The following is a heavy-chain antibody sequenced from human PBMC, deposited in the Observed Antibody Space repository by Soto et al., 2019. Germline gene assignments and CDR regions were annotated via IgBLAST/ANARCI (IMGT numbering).Heavy chain of an antibody. CDR3: ASGLSGDKVDQ. J-gene: IGHJ4*02. Sequence: QVQLQEAGPGLVKPSQTLSLTCTVSGGSISDGDYYWSWIRQPPGKGLEWIGHTYNSGNTYNNPSLRSRLTISLDTSKSQFSLNLNSVTAADTAVYYCASGLSGDKVDQWGQGTLVTVSS. D-gene: IGHD2-21*01. CDR2: TYNSGNT. V-gene: IGHV4-30-4*01. CDR1: GGSISDGDYY.